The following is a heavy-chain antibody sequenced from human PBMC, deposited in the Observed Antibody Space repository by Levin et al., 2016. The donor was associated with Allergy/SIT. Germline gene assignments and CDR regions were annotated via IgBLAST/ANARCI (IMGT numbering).Heavy chain of an antibody. CDR1: GGSISSSSYY. J-gene: IGHJ6*03. Sequence: SETLSLTCTVSGGSISSSSYYWGWIRQPPGKGLEWIGTIYYSGRTYYNPSLTSRVTISVDTSKNQFSLKLTSVTAADTAVYYCARSFYYYYYMDVWGKGTMVTVSS. CDR2: IYYSGRT. V-gene: IGHV4-39*01. CDR3: ARSFYYYYYMDV.